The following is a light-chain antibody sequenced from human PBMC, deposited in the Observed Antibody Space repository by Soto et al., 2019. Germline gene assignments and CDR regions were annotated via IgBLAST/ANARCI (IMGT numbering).Light chain of an antibody. V-gene: IGKV4-1*01. CDR1: QSVFYSSNNKNY. J-gene: IGKJ1*01. CDR3: QQYYRPWT. Sequence: DIVMTQSPDSLAVSLGERATINCKSSQSVFYSSNNKNYLAWYQQKPGQPPKLLIYWASTRESWVPDRFSGSGSGTDFTLTISSLQAEDVAVYYCQQYYRPWTFGQGTKVEIK. CDR2: WAS.